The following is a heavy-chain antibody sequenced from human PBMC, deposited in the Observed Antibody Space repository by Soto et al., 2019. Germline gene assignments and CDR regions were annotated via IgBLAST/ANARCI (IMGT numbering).Heavy chain of an antibody. CDR1: GFDFSSNS. V-gene: IGHV3-23*01. Sequence: EVQLLESGGGLVRPGGSLRLSCVASGFDFSSNSMTWARQAPGKGLEWVGGISRNGDITFYRDSVKGRFTISRDISKSTLFLQMHRLGVEDTAMYFWSKGSGFGDAWCQGTLVTVS. CDR3: SKGSGFGDA. CDR2: ISRNGDIT. D-gene: IGHD3-10*01. J-gene: IGHJ5*02.